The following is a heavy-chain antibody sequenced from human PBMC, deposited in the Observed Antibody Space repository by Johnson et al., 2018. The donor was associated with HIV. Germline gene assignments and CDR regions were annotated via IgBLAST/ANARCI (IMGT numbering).Heavy chain of an antibody. Sequence: VQLVESGGGLVQPGRSLRLSCAASGFTFDDYAMHWVRQAPGKGLEWVGHIRSKGNNYATSYAASVNGRFTISRDDSQNTAYLQMNRLKTEDTAVYYCTKLGGYCSGGGCYTPGDIWGQGTMVTVSS. CDR3: TKLGGYCSGGGCYTPGDI. CDR1: GFTFDDYA. D-gene: IGHD2-15*01. V-gene: IGHV3-73*01. J-gene: IGHJ3*02. CDR2: IRSKGNNYAT.